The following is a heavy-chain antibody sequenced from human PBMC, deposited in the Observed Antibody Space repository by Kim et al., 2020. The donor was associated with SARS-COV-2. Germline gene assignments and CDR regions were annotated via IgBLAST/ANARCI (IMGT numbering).Heavy chain of an antibody. CDR1: GGSISSYY. D-gene: IGHD6-6*01. CDR3: ARIYDYISSWFDP. J-gene: IGHJ5*02. V-gene: IGHV4-59*13. Sequence: SETLSLTCTVTGGSISSYYWSWIRQRPGKGLEWIGSIFYIGPTNYNSSLKSRVTISVDMSKNQISLKMHSVTAADTAVYYCARIYDYISSWFDPWGQGTLVTVSS. CDR2: IFYIGPT.